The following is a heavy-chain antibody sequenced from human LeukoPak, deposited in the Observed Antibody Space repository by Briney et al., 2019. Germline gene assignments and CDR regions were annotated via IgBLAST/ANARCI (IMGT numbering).Heavy chain of an antibody. J-gene: IGHJ4*02. CDR1: GFTFSSYA. Sequence: GGFLRLSCAASGFTFSSYAMGWVRQAPGKGLEWVSTISGGGASTYYADSVKGRFTISRDNSKNTLYLQMNSLRAEDTAVFYCAKGTARVLVYFDYWGQGTLVTVSS. CDR2: ISGGGAST. D-gene: IGHD3-3*01. CDR3: AKGTARVLVYFDY. V-gene: IGHV3-23*01.